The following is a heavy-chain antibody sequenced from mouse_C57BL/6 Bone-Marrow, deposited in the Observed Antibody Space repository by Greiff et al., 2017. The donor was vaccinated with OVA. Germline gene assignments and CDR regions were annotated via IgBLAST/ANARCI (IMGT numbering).Heavy chain of an antibody. J-gene: IGHJ3*01. CDR2: ISDGGSYT. Sequence: EVQEVESGGGLVKPGGSLKLSCAASGFTFSSYAMSWVRQTPEKRLEWVATISDGGSYTYYPDNVKGRFTISRDNAKNNLYLQMSHLKSEDTAMYYCARDLTAQATSFAYWGQGTLVTVSA. D-gene: IGHD3-2*02. CDR1: GFTFSSYA. V-gene: IGHV5-4*01. CDR3: ARDLTAQATSFAY.